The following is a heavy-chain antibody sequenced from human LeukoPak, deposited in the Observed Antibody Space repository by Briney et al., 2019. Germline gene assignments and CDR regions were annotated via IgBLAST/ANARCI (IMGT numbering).Heavy chain of an antibody. J-gene: IGHJ4*02. CDR2: MNPNSGNT. Sequence: WMNPNSGNTGYAQKFQGRVTMTRNTSISTAYMELSSLRSEDTAVYYCAREPSYDSSGYYSYWGQGTLVTVSS. V-gene: IGHV1-8*01. CDR3: AREPSYDSSGYYSY. D-gene: IGHD3-22*01.